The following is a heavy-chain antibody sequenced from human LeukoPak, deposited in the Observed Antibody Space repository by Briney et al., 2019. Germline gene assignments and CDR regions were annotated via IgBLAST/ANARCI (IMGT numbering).Heavy chain of an antibody. J-gene: IGHJ4*02. CDR2: ISNTADTA. V-gene: IGHV3-23*01. D-gene: IGHD1-14*01. CDR1: GFTFSGYA. CDR3: ARDPVTGFFDY. Sequence: GGSLRLSCAASGFTFSGYAMGWVRQAPGKGLEWVSTISNTADTAFYADSVKGRFTISRDDSKNTLYLQMSGLRAEDTAVYYCARDPVTGFFDYWGQGTLVTVSS.